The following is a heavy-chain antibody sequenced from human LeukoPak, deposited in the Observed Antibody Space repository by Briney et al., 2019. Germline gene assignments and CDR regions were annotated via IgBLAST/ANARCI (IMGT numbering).Heavy chain of an antibody. CDR1: GFTFDDYA. Sequence: PGGSLRLSCAASGFTFDDYAMHWVRQAPGKGLEWVSGISRNSGSKGYADSVKGRFIISRDNAKKSVYLQMNSLRAEDTAVYYCARGALDAATPFDSWGQGTLVTVSS. D-gene: IGHD2-15*01. CDR3: ARGALDAATPFDS. V-gene: IGHV3-9*01. J-gene: IGHJ5*01. CDR2: ISRNSGSK.